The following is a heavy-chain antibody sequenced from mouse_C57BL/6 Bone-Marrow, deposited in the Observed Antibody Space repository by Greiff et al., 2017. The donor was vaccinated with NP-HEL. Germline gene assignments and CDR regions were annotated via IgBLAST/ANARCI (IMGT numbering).Heavy chain of an antibody. V-gene: IGHV6-6*01. J-gene: IGHJ2*01. CDR1: GFTFSDAW. Sequence: EVQRVESGGGLVQPGGSMKLSCAASGFTFSDAWMDWVRQSPEKGLEWVAEIRNKANNHATYYAESVKGRFTISGDDSKSSVYLQMNSLRAEDTGIYYCTRRSYGTLYYFDYWGQGTTLTVSS. CDR3: TRRSYGTLYYFDY. D-gene: IGHD1-1*01. CDR2: IRNKANNHAT.